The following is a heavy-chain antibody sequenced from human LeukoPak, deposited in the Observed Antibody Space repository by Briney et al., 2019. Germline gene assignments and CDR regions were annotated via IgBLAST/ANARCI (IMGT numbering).Heavy chain of an antibody. V-gene: IGHV3-48*04. CDR2: ISSSSTI. CDR1: GFTFSSYS. J-gene: IGHJ4*02. Sequence: GGSLRLSCAASGFTFSSYSMNWVRQAPGKGLEWVSYISSSSTIYYADSVKGRFTISRDNAKNSLYLQMNSLRAEDTAVYYCARSTVVKGAHDYWGQGTLVTVSS. D-gene: IGHD4-23*01. CDR3: ARSTVVKGAHDY.